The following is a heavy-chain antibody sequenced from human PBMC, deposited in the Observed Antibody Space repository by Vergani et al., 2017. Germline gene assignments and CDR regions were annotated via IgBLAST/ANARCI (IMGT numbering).Heavy chain of an antibody. CDR2: ISGSGGST. Sequence: EVQLLESGGGLVQPGGSLRLSCAASGFTFSSYAMSWVRQAPGKGLEWVSAISGSGGSTYYADSVKGRFTISRDNSKNALYLQMNSLRAEDTAVYYCAKDSVMATSGEGNYWGQGTLVTVSS. V-gene: IGHV3-23*01. CDR1: GFTFSSYA. D-gene: IGHD5-24*01. CDR3: AKDSVMATSGEGNY. J-gene: IGHJ4*02.